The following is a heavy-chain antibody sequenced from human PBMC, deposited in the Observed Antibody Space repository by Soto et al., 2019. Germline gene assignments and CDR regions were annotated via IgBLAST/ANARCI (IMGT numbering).Heavy chain of an antibody. CDR2: ISGSGGST. Sequence: GGSLRLSCAASGFTFSSYAMSWVRQAPGKGLEWVSAISGSGGSTYYADSVKGRFTISRDNSKNTLYLQMNSLRAEDTAVYYCAKCRAAVAGTRRFVMGFDIWGQGTMVTVSS. V-gene: IGHV3-23*01. CDR3: AKCRAAVAGTRRFVMGFDI. J-gene: IGHJ3*02. D-gene: IGHD6-19*01. CDR1: GFTFSSYA.